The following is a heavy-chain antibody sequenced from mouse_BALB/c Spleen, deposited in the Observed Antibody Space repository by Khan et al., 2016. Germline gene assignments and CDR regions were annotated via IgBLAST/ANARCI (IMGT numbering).Heavy chain of an antibody. CDR2: IYPGDGDT. V-gene: IGHV1-80*01. J-gene: IGHJ3*01. D-gene: IGHD2-14*01. CDR3: ARGTPIAS. CDR1: GYAFSGYW. Sequence: QVQLQQPGAELVRPGSSVKISCKASGYAFSGYWLNWVKQRPGQGLEWIGQIYPGDGDTKYNGKFKGKATLTADKSYSTAYMQLSSLTSEGSAVSFCARGTPIASWGQGTLVTVSA.